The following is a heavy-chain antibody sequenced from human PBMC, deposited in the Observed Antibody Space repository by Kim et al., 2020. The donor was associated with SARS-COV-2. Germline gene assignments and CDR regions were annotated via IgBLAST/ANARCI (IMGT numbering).Heavy chain of an antibody. CDR3: ARAYTAPDY. J-gene: IGHJ4*02. D-gene: IGHD5-18*01. CDR2: SGT. V-gene: IGHV3-74*01. Sequence: SGTNYAASVKGRFTVSRDNAKNTLYLQMNSLRAEDTAVYYCARAYTAPDYWGQGTLVAVSS.